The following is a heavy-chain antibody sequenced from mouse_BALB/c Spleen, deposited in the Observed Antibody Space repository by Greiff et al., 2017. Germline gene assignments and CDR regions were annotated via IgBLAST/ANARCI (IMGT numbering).Heavy chain of an antibody. J-gene: IGHJ4*01. CDR3: ARWDYYSSSYDYAMDY. CDR1: GDSITSGY. Sequence: EVQVVESGPRLVKPSQTLSLTCSVTGDSITSGYWNWIRKFPGNKLEYMGYISYSGSTYYNPSLKSRISITRDTSKNQYYLQLNSVTTEDTATYYCARWDYYSSSYDYAMDYWGQGTSVTVSS. CDR2: ISYSGST. V-gene: IGHV3-8*02. D-gene: IGHD1-1*01.